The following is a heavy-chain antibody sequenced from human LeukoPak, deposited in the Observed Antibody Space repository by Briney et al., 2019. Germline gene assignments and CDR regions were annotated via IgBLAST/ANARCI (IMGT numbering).Heavy chain of an antibody. Sequence: SETLSLTCTVSGGSISSYYWSWIRQPAGKGLEWIGRIYSSGSTNYNPSLKSRVTISVDTYKNHFALKLSPATAADQAVDYCGKGGGDSSGWYGGYYFDYWGQGTLVTVSS. D-gene: IGHD6-19*01. CDR2: IYSSGST. CDR1: GGSISSYY. V-gene: IGHV4-4*07. J-gene: IGHJ4*02. CDR3: GKGGGDSSGWYGGYYFDY.